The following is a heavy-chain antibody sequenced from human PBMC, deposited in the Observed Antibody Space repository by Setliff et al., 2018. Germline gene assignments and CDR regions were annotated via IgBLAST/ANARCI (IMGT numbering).Heavy chain of an antibody. D-gene: IGHD6-13*01. J-gene: IGHJ4*02. V-gene: IGHV1-46*01. CDR3: ARAGLAAAGRKGVFDH. Sequence: ASVKVSCKASGYTFTSYYMHWVRQAPGQGLEWMGMVNPGGGSSTSTQRFQGRVTMTRDTSTNTAYMELNGLTSNDTAVYYCARAGLAAAGRKGVFDHWGQGTLVTVSS. CDR1: GYTFTSYY. CDR2: VNPGGGSS.